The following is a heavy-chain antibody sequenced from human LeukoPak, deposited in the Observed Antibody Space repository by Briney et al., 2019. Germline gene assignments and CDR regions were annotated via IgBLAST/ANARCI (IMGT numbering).Heavy chain of an antibody. V-gene: IGHV4-30-2*01. CDR2: IYHSGST. J-gene: IGHJ2*01. CDR3: ARVWTPVAAGYWYFDL. D-gene: IGHD6-13*01. Sequence: PSQTLSLTCAVSGGSISSGGYSWSWIRQPPGKGLEWIGYIYHSGSTYYNPSLKSRVTISVDRSKNQFSLKLSSVTAADTAVYYCARVWTPVAAGYWYFDLWGRGTLVTVSS. CDR1: GGSISSGGYS.